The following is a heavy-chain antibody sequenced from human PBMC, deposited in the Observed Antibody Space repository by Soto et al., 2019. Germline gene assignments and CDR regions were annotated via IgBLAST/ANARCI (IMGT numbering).Heavy chain of an antibody. CDR3: ARDTGTGVSSYYGMDV. V-gene: IGHV4-59*12. CDR2: IYYSGST. D-gene: IGHD7-27*01. Sequence: PSETLSLTCTVSGGSISSYYWSWIRQPPGKGLEWIGYIYYSGSTNYNPSLKSRVTISVDTSKNQFSLKLSSVTAADTAVYYCARDTGTGVSSYYGMDVWGQGTTVTVSS. CDR1: GGSISSYY. J-gene: IGHJ6*02.